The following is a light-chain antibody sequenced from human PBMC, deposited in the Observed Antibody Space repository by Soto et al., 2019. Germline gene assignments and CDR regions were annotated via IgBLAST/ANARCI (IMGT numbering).Light chain of an antibody. CDR3: QQYGSSPPAT. CDR1: QSVSSN. V-gene: IGKV3-15*01. CDR2: GAS. J-gene: IGKJ2*01. Sequence: EIVMTQSPATLSVSPGERATLSCRASQSVSSNLAWYQQKPGQAPRLLIYGASTRATGIPARFSGSGSGTEFTLTISSLQSEDFAVYYCQQYGSSPPATFGQGTKLEI.